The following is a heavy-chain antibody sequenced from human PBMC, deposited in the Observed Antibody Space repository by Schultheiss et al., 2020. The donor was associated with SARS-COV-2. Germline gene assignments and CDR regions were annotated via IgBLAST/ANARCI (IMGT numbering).Heavy chain of an antibody. V-gene: IGHV1-2*02. CDR3: ARGIWGSEVYGMDV. CDR2: IDPKSGGT. CDR1: GYTFTSYD. Sequence: ASVKVSCKASGYTFTSYDINWVRQAPGQGLEWMGWIDPKSGGTDYAQKFQGRVTMTRDTSISTAYMELSRLRSDDTAVYYCARGIWGSEVYGMDVWGQGTTVTVSS. D-gene: IGHD3-16*01. J-gene: IGHJ6*02.